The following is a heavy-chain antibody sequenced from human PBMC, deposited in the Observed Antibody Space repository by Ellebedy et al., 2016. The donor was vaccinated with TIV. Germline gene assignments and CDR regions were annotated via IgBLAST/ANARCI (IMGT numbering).Heavy chain of an antibody. D-gene: IGHD5-24*01. CDR3: AKRDGQN. J-gene: IGHJ4*01. Sequence: GESLKISCAAFGFNFSTYAMTWVRQAPGKGLEWVSAMSASLGNTDYADSVTGRFTISRDNSKNTVYLQMNSLRAEDTAVNYCAKRDGQNWGHGTLVTVSS. V-gene: IGHV3-23*01. CDR2: MSASLGNT. CDR1: GFNFSTYA.